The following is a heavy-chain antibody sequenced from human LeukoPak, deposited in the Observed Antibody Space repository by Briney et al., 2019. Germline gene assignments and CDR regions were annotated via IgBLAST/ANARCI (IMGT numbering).Heavy chain of an antibody. CDR1: GFTFGDYA. D-gene: IGHD3-22*01. CDR3: TRWGYYYDSSGYPY. V-gene: IGHV3-49*04. CDR2: IRSKAYGGTT. Sequence: GGSLRLSCTASGFTFGDYAMSWVRQAPGKRLEWVGFIRSKAYGGTTEYAASVKGRFTISRDDSKSIAYLQMNSLKTEDTAVYYCTRWGYYYDSSGYPYWGQGTLVTVSS. J-gene: IGHJ4*02.